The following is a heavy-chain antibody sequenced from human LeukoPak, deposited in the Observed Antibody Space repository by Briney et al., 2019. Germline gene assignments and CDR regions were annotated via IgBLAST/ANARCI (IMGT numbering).Heavy chain of an antibody. J-gene: IGHJ5*02. Sequence: SETLSLTCTVSGGSISSSSYYWGWIRQPPGKGLEWIGSIYHSGSTNYNPSLKSRVTISVDKSKNQFSLKLSSVTAADTAVYYCAAKRPYYDILTGQFDPWGQGTLVTVSS. D-gene: IGHD3-9*01. CDR1: GGSISSSSYY. V-gene: IGHV4-39*07. CDR3: AAKRPYYDILTGQFDP. CDR2: IYHSGST.